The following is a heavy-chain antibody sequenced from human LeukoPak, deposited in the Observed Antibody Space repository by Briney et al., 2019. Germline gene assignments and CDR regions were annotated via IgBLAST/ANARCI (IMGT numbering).Heavy chain of an antibody. CDR1: GGSFSGYY. V-gene: IGHV4-34*01. D-gene: IGHD3-22*01. J-gene: IGHJ4*02. Sequence: SETLSLTCAVYGGSFSGYYWSWIRQPPGKGLEWIGEINHSGSTNYNPSLKSRVTISVDTSKNQFSLKLSSVTAADTAVYYCARDDDSSGYYSHFDYWGQGTLVTVSS. CDR2: INHSGST. CDR3: ARDDDSSGYYSHFDY.